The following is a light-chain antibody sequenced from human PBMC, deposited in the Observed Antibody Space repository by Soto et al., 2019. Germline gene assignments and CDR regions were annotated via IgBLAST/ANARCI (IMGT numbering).Light chain of an antibody. CDR2: GAS. CDR1: QSVSSSY. J-gene: IGKJ4*01. CDR3: QKYGSSLT. Sequence: EIVLTQSPGTLSLSPGERATLSCRASQSVSSSYLAWYQQKPGQAPRLLIYGASSRATGIPDRFSGSGSGTDFTLTISRLEPEDFAVYYCQKYGSSLTFGGGTNVDIK. V-gene: IGKV3-20*01.